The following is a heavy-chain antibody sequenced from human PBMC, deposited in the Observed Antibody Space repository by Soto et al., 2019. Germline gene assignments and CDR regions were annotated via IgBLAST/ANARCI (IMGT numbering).Heavy chain of an antibody. CDR3: TTQLFLSSRKPPEDV. CDR2: LSGSSLNT. V-gene: IGHV3-23*01. D-gene: IGHD1-1*01. J-gene: IGHJ6*02. Sequence: EVRLLESGGGLVQPGGSLRLSCEASGFTFGNYAMTWVRQGPGRGLEWVSALSGSSLNTYYADSVKGRFTISRDNSKNTMYLEMNSLSVDDTAVYYCTTQLFLSSRKPPEDVWGQGTPVAVSS. CDR1: GFTFGNYA.